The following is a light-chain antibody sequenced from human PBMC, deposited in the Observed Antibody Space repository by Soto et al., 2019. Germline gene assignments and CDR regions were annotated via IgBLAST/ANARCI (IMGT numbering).Light chain of an antibody. CDR1: SSDVGGYNY. CDR2: DVS. CDR3: SSYTSSTTAV. Sequence: QSALTQPASVSGSPGQSITISCTGTSSDVGGYNYVSWYQRHPGKAPKLIIYDVSNRPSGVSNRFSGSKSGSTASLTISGLQAEDEADYYCSSYTSSTTAVFGGGTKVTVL. V-gene: IGLV2-14*01. J-gene: IGLJ2*01.